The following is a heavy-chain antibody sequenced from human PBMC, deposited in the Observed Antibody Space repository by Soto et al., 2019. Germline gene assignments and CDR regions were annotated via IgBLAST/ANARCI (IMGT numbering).Heavy chain of an antibody. D-gene: IGHD6-19*01. CDR1: GFTFSSYG. CDR2: IWYEGSNK. J-gene: IGHJ4*02. V-gene: IGHV3-33*01. Sequence: QVQLVESGGGVVQPGRSLRLSCAASGFTFSSYGMHWVRQAPGKGLEWVAVIWYEGSNKYYADSVKGRFTITRDNSKTALELQMNCLRAEDSAVYCCATQVALAGTWVFDYWGQGTLVTVSS. CDR3: ATQVALAGTWVFDY.